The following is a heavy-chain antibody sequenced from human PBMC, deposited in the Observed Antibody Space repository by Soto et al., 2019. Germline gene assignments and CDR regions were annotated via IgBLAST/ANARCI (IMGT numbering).Heavy chain of an antibody. V-gene: IGHV3-9*01. J-gene: IGHJ6*02. CDR1: GFTFDDYA. Sequence: GGSLRLSCAASGFTFDDYAMHWVRQAPGKGLEWVSGISWNSGSIGYADSVKGRFTISRDNAKNSLYLQMNSLRAEDTALYYCAKDVSYGYSYYYYGMDVWGQGTTVTVSS. D-gene: IGHD5-18*01. CDR2: ISWNSGSI. CDR3: AKDVSYGYSYYYYGMDV.